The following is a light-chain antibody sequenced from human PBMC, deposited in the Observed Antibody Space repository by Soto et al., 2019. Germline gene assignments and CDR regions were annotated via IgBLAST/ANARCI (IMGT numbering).Light chain of an antibody. V-gene: IGLV2-14*01. J-gene: IGLJ1*01. Sequence: QSALTQPASVSGSPGQSITISCTGTSSDVGDYKYVSWYQQHPGKAPTAMIYEVSNRPSGVSNRFSGSKSGNTASLTISGLQAEDEADYYCSSYTSSSTLVFGTGTKVTVL. CDR3: SSYTSSSTLV. CDR1: SSDVGDYKY. CDR2: EVS.